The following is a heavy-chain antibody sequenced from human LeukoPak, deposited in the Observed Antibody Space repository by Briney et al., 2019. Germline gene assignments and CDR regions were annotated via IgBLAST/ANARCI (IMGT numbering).Heavy chain of an antibody. CDR1: GGSFSGYY. Sequence: SETLSLTCAVYGGSFSGYYWSWIRQPPGKGLEWIGEINHSGSTNYNPSLKSRVTISVDTSKNQFSLKLSSVTAADTAVYYCARGRDAYNYYDYWGQGTLVTVSS. D-gene: IGHD5-24*01. J-gene: IGHJ4*02. V-gene: IGHV4-34*01. CDR3: ARGRDAYNYYDY. CDR2: INHSGST.